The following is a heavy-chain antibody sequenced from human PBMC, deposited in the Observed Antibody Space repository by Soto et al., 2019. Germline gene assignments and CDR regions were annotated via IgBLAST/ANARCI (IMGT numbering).Heavy chain of an antibody. V-gene: IGHV5-51*01. CDR1: GYGFTSYW. CDR3: ARRRLAAALNYYGMDV. D-gene: IGHD6-13*01. Sequence: GESLKISCKGSGYGFTSYWIGWVRQMPGKGLEWMGIIYPGDSDTRYSPSFQGQVTISADKSISTAYLQWSSLKASDTAMYYCARRRLAAALNYYGMDVWGQGTTVTVSS. J-gene: IGHJ6*02. CDR2: IYPGDSDT.